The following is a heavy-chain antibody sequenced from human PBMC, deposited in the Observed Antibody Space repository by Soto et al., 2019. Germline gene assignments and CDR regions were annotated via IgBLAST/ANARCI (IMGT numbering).Heavy chain of an antibody. V-gene: IGHV3-23*01. Sequence: EVRLLESGGGLVQPGGSLRLSCAASGFTFSSYAMSWVRQAPGKGLEWVSAISSSGGSTYYADSVKGRFTISRDNSKNTLYLQMNCLRAEDTGVYYCAKWGCSGGSCYWFDPWGQGTLVTVSS. D-gene: IGHD2-15*01. J-gene: IGHJ5*02. CDR3: AKWGCSGGSCYWFDP. CDR2: ISSSGGST. CDR1: GFTFSSYA.